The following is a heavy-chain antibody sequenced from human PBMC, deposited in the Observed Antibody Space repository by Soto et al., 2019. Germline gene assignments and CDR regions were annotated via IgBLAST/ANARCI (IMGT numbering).Heavy chain of an antibody. V-gene: IGHV1-18*01. CDR3: ARTKYSSSWYHPDY. CDR2: ISAYNGNT. Sequence: ASVKVSCKASGYTFTSYGISWVRQAPGQGLEWMGWISAYNGNTNYAQKLQGRVTMTTDTSTSTAYMELRSLRSDDTAVYYCARTKYSSSWYHPDYWGQGTLVTVSS. CDR1: GYTFTSYG. J-gene: IGHJ4*02. D-gene: IGHD6-13*01.